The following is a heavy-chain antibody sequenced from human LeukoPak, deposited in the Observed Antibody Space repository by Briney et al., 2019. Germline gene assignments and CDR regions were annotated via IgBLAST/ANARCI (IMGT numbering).Heavy chain of an antibody. J-gene: IGHJ4*02. Sequence: GSLRLSCAASGFTVSSNYMSWVRQAPGKGLEWVSVIYSGGSTYYADSVKGRFTISRDNSKNTLYLQMNSLRAEDTAVYYCARVSYSGSYCFDYWGQGTLVTVSS. CDR2: IYSGGST. CDR3: ARVSYSGSYCFDY. V-gene: IGHV3-66*01. D-gene: IGHD1-26*01. CDR1: GFTVSSNY.